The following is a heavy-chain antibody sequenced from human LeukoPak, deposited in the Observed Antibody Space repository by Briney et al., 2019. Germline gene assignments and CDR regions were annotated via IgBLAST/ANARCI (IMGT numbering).Heavy chain of an antibody. J-gene: IGHJ4*02. D-gene: IGHD1-1*01. V-gene: IGHV4-34*01. CDR1: GGSFSVYY. CDR3: ARGSLHNSLDY. Sequence: SETLSLTCAVYGGSFSVYYWSWIRQPPGKGLESIGEINHSGSTNYNPSLKSRVTISVDTSKNQFSLKLSSVTAADTAVYYCARGSLHNSLDYWGQGTLVTVSS. CDR2: INHSGST.